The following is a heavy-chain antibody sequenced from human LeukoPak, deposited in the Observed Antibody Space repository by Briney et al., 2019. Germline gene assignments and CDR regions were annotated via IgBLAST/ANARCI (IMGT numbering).Heavy chain of an antibody. J-gene: IGHJ4*02. CDR3: AKLSSSSGPFDY. V-gene: IGHV3-53*05. Sequence: GGSLRLSCAASGFTVSNNYMSWVRQAPGKGLEWVSVIYSGGSTYYADSVKGRFTISRDNSKNTLYLQMNSPRAEDTAVYYCAKLSSSSGPFDYRGQGILVTVSS. D-gene: IGHD6-13*01. CDR1: GFTVSNNY. CDR2: IYSGGST.